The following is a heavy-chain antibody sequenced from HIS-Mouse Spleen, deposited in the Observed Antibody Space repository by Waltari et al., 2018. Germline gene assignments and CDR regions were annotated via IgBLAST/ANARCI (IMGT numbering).Heavy chain of an antibody. V-gene: IGHV4-39*07. CDR2: IYYSGIT. CDR3: ARLTTVVTSGAFDI. J-gene: IGHJ3*02. CDR1: GGSISSSSYY. D-gene: IGHD4-17*01. Sequence: QLQLQESGPGLVKPSETLSLTCTVSGGSISSSSYYWGWIRQPPGKGLEWIGSIYYSGITYYNPSLKSRVTIAVDTSKNQVALKLSSVTAADTAVYYCARLTTVVTSGAFDIWGQGTMVTVSS.